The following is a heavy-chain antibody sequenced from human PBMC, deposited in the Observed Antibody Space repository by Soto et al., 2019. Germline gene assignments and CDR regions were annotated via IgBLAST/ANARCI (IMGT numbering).Heavy chain of an antibody. CDR1: GGSISSGGYS. CDR3: ARGGVDYYDSSGYYFSPYYFDY. V-gene: IGHV4-30-2*01. Sequence: SETLSLTCAVSGGSISSGGYSWSWIRQPPGKGLEWIGHIYHSGSTYYNPSLKSRVTISVDRSKNQFSLKLSSVTAADTAVYYCARGGVDYYDSSGYYFSPYYFDYWGQGTLVTVSS. D-gene: IGHD3-22*01. CDR2: IYHSGST. J-gene: IGHJ4*02.